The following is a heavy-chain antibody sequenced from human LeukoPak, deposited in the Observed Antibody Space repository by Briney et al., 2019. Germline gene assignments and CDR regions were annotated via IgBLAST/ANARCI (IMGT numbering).Heavy chain of an antibody. CDR3: AKEYDRVHDAFDI. Sequence: PGRSLRLSCVVSGFTFSSNHWVRQAPGQGLEWVAVISYDGSKKYYADSVKGRFTISRDSSKNTLSLQMNSLGAEDTAVYYCAKEYDRVHDAFDIWGQGTMVTVSS. V-gene: IGHV3-30*18. D-gene: IGHD3-9*01. CDR1: GFTFSSN. CDR2: ISYDGSKK. J-gene: IGHJ3*02.